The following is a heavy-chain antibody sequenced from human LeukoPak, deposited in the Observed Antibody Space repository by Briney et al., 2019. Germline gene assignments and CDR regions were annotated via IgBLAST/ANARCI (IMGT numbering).Heavy chain of an antibody. CDR2: ISYDGPNK. V-gene: IGHV3-30*18. CDR1: GFTFNSYG. D-gene: IGHD5-18*01. CDR3: AKEKLPSGYSFLTDY. Sequence: GGSLKVSCAASGFTFNSYGMHWVRQAPGKGLEWVAVISYDGPNKYYADSVKGRFTISRDDSKSTLYLQMNSLRPEDTAVYYCAKEKLPSGYSFLTDYWGQGTLVTVSS. J-gene: IGHJ4*02.